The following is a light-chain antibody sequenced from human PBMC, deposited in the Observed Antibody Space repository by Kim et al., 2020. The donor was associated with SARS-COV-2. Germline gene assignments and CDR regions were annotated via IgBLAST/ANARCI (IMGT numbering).Light chain of an antibody. CDR1: TSNTGNNA. CDR2: YDD. J-gene: IGLJ3*02. CDR3: AAWDDSLNGLV. Sequence: QSVLTQPPSVSEAPRQRVTISCSGSTSNTGNNAVSWYQQLPGKAPKLLIYYDDLLPSGVSDRFSGSKSGTSASLAISGLQSEDEADYYCAAWDDSLNGLVFGGGTKLTVL. V-gene: IGLV1-36*01.